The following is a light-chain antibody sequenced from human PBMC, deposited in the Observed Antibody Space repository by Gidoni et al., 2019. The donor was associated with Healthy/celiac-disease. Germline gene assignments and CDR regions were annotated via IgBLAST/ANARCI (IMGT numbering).Light chain of an antibody. J-gene: IGKJ1*01. V-gene: IGKV3-11*01. CDR3: QQRSNWPRGWT. Sequence: EIVLTQSPATLSLSPGERATLSCRASQSVSSYLAWYQQKPGQAPRLLIYDASNRAPGIPARFSGSGSGTDFTLTISSLEPEDFAVYYCQQRSNWPRGWTFGQGTKVEIK. CDR2: DAS. CDR1: QSVSSY.